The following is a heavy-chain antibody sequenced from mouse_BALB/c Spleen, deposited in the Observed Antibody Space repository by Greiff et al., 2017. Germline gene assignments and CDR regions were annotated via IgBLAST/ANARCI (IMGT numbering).Heavy chain of an antibody. CDR3: ARGDYYYGSSYWYFDV. D-gene: IGHD1-1*01. V-gene: IGHV5-6-5*01. CDR1: GFTFSSYA. Sequence: EVKLQESGGGLVKPGGSLKLSCAASGFTFSSYAMSWVRQTPEKRLEWVASISSGGSTYYPDSVKGRFTISRDNARNILYLQMSSLRSEDTAMYYCARGDYYYGSSYWYFDVWGAGTTVTVSS. J-gene: IGHJ1*01. CDR2: ISSGGST.